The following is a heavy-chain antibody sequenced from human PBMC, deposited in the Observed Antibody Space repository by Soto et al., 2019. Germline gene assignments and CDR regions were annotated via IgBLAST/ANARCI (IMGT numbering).Heavy chain of an antibody. CDR2: INHRGSA. D-gene: IGHD5-12*01. CDR3: ARTDIVTTNCFDP. CDR1: GESFIGYY. V-gene: IGHV4-34*02. Sequence: QVHLQQWGAGLLKPSETLSLTCAVYGESFIGYYWTWIRQPPGKGLEWIGEINHRGSANYKPSLKSRVPISVDTSNNQFSLKLSSVTAADTSVYYCARTDIVTTNCFDPWGQGTLFTVSS. J-gene: IGHJ5*02.